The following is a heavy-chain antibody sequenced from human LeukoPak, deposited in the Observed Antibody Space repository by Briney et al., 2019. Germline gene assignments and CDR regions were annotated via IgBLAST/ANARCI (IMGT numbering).Heavy chain of an antibody. CDR1: GYSISSGYY. J-gene: IGHJ4*02. D-gene: IGHD2-15*01. CDR2: IYHSGST. CDR3: ARGGYCSGGSCRRGLDY. V-gene: IGHV4-38-2*02. Sequence: PSETLSLTCTVSGYSISSGYYWGWIRQPPGKGLEWIGSIYHSGSTYYNPSLKSRVTISVDTSKNQFSLKLSSVTAADTAVYYCARGGYCSGGSCRRGLDYWGQGTLVTVSS.